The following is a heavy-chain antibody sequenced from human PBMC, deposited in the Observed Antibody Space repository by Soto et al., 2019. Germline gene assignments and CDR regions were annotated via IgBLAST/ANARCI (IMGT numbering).Heavy chain of an antibody. D-gene: IGHD3-10*01. CDR2: IWYDGSNK. V-gene: IGHV3-33*01. CDR3: ARDVGGIFDY. J-gene: IGHJ4*02. Sequence: PGGSLRLSCXASGFTFSSYGMHWVRQAPGKGLEWVALIWYDGSNKYYTDSVKGRLTISRDNSKNTLYLQMNSLRAEDTAVYYCARDVGGIFDYWGQGTLVTVSS. CDR1: GFTFSSYG.